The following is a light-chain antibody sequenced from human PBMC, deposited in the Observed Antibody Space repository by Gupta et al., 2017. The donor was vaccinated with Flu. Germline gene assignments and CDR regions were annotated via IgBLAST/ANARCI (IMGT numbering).Light chain of an antibody. CDR1: QSISSW. J-gene: IGKJ4*01. CDR3: QHDHSYPLT. CDR2: GAS. V-gene: IGKV1-5*03. Sequence: DIQMTQSHSTLSAFVGDRVTITCRASQSISSWLAWYQEKPGTAPKLLIYGASRLEGGVPSRFSGSGSGTEFTLTISSLQPDDFATYYCQHDHSYPLTFGGGTKVEIK.